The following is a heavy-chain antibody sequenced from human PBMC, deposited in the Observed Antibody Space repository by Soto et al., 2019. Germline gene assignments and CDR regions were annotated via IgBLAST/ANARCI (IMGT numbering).Heavy chain of an antibody. CDR2: IIPIFGTA. J-gene: IGHJ6*02. Sequence: ASVKVSCKASGGTFSSYAISWVRQAPGQGLEWMGGIIPIFGTADYAQKFQGRVTITADESTSTAYMELSSLRSEDTAMYYCATHEIGHCISASCYKGGYYYGMDVWG. CDR1: GGTFSSYA. D-gene: IGHD2-2*02. V-gene: IGHV1-69*13. CDR3: ATHEIGHCISASCYKGGYYYGMDV.